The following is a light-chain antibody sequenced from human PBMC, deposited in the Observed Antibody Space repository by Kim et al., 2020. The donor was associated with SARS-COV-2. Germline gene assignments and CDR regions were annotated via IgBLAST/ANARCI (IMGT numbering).Light chain of an antibody. J-gene: IGLJ2*01. CDR3: QVWDNSSDHVV. Sequence: APGKTARITCGGNNIGGKSVHWYQQKPGQAPVLVVYDDSDRPSGIPERFSGSNSGNTATLTISRVEAGDEAYYYCQVWDNSSDHVVFGGGTQLTVL. V-gene: IGLV3-21*03. CDR2: DDS. CDR1: NIGGKS.